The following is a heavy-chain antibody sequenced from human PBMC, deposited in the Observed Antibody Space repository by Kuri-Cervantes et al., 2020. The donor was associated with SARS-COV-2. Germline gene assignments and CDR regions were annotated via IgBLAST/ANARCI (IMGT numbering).Heavy chain of an antibody. CDR3: ASVYGDYATWWYFDL. J-gene: IGHJ2*01. CDR2: IIPILGIA. Sequence: SVKVSCKASGGTFSSYTISWVRQAPGQGLEWMGRIIPILGIANYAQKFQGRVTITADKSTSTAYMELSSLRSEDTAVYYCASVYGDYATWWYFDLWGRGTLVTVSS. D-gene: IGHD4-17*01. V-gene: IGHV1-69*02. CDR1: GGTFSSYT.